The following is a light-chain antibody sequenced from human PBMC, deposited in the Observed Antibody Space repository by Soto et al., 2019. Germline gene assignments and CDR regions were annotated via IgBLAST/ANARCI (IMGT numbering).Light chain of an antibody. Sequence: SVLTQSPDTLSLSPGEGATLSCRASQSISSNLLAWYQQKPGQAPRLLIHGASARASGIPDRFSGSGSGTEFTPTISRLEPEAYAVSYCQQYGSSPPRYTFGQGTKVEIK. V-gene: IGKV3-20*01. CDR1: QSISSNL. J-gene: IGKJ2*01. CDR2: GAS. CDR3: QQYGSSPPRYT.